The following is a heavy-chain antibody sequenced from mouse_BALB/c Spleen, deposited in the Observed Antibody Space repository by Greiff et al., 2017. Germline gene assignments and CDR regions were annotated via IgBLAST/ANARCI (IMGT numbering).Heavy chain of an antibody. V-gene: IGHV2-6-7*01. J-gene: IGHJ2*01. D-gene: IGHD1-1*01. CDR1: GFSLTGYG. CDR3: ARENYYGSSRSFDY. CDR2: IWGDGST. Sequence: VHLVESGPGLVAPSQSLSITCTVSGFSLTGYGVNWVRQPPGKGLEWLGMIWGDGSTDYNSALKSRLSISKDNSKSQVFLKMNSLQTDDTARYYCARENYYGSSRSFDYWGQGTTLTVSS.